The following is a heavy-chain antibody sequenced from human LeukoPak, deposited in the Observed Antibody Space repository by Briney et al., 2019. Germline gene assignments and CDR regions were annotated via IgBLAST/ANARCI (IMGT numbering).Heavy chain of an antibody. CDR3: ASNYYGSGSLDY. CDR2: IYYSGST. J-gene: IGHJ4*02. Sequence: SETLSLTCTASGGSISSYYWSWIRQPPGKGLEWIGYIYYSGSTNYNPSLKSRVTISVDTSKNQFSLKVSSVTAADTAVYYCASNYYGSGSLDYWGQGNLVTVSS. V-gene: IGHV4-59*08. CDR1: GGSISSYY. D-gene: IGHD3-10*01.